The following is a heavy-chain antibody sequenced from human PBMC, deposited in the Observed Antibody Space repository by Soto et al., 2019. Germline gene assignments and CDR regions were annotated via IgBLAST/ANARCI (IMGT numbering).Heavy chain of an antibody. CDR2: INGDGSST. Sequence: GGSLRLSCTASGFTFSSYWMHWVRQAPGKGLVWVSRINGDGSSTTYADSVKGRFTISRDNAKNTLYLQMNSLRAEDTAVYYCARNPGTGTTNSYFDYWGQGTLVTLSS. D-gene: IGHD1-7*01. CDR1: GFTFSSYW. CDR3: ARNPGTGTTNSYFDY. J-gene: IGHJ4*02. V-gene: IGHV3-74*01.